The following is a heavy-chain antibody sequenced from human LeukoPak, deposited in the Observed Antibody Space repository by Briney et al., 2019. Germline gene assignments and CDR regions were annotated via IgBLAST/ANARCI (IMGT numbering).Heavy chain of an antibody. D-gene: IGHD3-10*01. CDR2: MYHSGST. CDR1: GGSITSGDHS. CDR3: ARGKKTRAVLYGSPQWFDP. J-gene: IGHJ5*02. Sequence: SETPSLTCAVSGGSITSGDHSWNWIRLPPGRGLEWIGYMYHSGSTYYNPSLKSRVTISVDRSKNQFSLKLSSVTAADTAVYYCARGKKTRAVLYGSPQWFDPWGQGTLVTVSS. V-gene: IGHV4-30-2*01.